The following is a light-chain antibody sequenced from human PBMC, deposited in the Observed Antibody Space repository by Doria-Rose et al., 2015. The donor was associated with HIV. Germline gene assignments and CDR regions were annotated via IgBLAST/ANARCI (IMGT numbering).Light chain of an antibody. CDR1: QSLLHTIGYNY. CDR2: LGS. V-gene: IGKV2-28*01. CDR3: MQALQTPYT. Sequence: VLTQSPLSLPVTPGQPASISCRSSQSLLHTIGYNYLDWYLQKPGQSPQLLIYLGSNRASGVPDRFSGSGSGTDFTLKISRVEAEDVGVYYCMQALQTPYTFGQGTKLEI. J-gene: IGKJ2*01.